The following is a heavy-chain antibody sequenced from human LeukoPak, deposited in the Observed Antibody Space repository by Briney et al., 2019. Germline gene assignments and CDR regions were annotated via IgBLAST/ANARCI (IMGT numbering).Heavy chain of an antibody. CDR1: GFTFGDYA. Sequence: EPGGSLRLSCTASGFTFGDYAMSWVRQAPGKGLEWVGFIRSKAYGGTTEYATSVKGRFSISTDDSKSIAYLQMNSLKTEDTAIYYCARKDGDIWGQGTMVTVSS. V-gene: IGHV3-49*04. J-gene: IGHJ3*02. CDR3: ARKDGDI. CDR2: IRSKAYGGTT.